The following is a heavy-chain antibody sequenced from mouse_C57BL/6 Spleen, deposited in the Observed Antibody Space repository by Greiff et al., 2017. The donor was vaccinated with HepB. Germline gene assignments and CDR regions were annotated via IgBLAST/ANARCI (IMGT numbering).Heavy chain of an antibody. J-gene: IGHJ2*01. CDR1: GYTFTSYW. CDR2: IYPSDSEN. CDR3: ARTGATVYFDY. D-gene: IGHD3-1*01. Sequence: QVQLQQPGAELVRPGSSVKLSCKASGYTFTSYWMAWVKQRPGQGLEWIGNIYPSDSENHYNQKFKDKATLTVDKSSSTAYMQRSSLTSAYSSFYDCARTGATVYFDYWGQGTTLTVSS. V-gene: IGHV1-61*01.